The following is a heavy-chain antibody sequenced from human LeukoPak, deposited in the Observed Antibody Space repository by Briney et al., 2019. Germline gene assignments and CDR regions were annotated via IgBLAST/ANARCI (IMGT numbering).Heavy chain of an antibody. CDR3: ARGTSIVRGIIDY. J-gene: IGHJ4*02. CDR1: GYIFTGYY. Sequence: RASEKVSCKASGYIFTGYYMHWVRQAPGQGLEWMGWINTDSGGANYALKFQGRVTLTRDTSITTAYMELNRLRSDDTAVYYCARGTSIVRGIIDYWGQGTLVTVSS. D-gene: IGHD3-10*01. V-gene: IGHV1-2*02. CDR2: INTDSGGA.